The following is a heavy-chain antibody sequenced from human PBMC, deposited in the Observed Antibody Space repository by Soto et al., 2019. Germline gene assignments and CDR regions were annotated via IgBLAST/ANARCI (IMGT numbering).Heavy chain of an antibody. CDR2: IYYSGST. J-gene: IGHJ5*02. V-gene: IGHV4-59*01. Sequence: SETLSLTCTVSGGSISSYYWSWIRQPPGKGLEWIGYIYYSGSTNYNPSLKSRVTISVDTSKNQFSVKLSSVTAADTAVYYCARAGHDTIFGVVSARFDPWGQGTLVTVSS. CDR3: ARAGHDTIFGVVSARFDP. CDR1: GGSISSYY. D-gene: IGHD3-3*01.